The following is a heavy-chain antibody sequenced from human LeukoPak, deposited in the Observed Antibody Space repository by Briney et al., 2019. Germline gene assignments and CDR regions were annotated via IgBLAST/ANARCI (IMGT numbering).Heavy chain of an antibody. CDR2: IYPGDSDT. J-gene: IGHJ4*02. Sequence: GESLEISCHGSGYSFTNYWIGWVRQVPGKGLELMGTIYPGDSDTTYSPSFKGQVTISVDRSSGSAYLQWSSLKASDTAMYYCVRRTVGATPAFDYWGQGTLVTVS. D-gene: IGHD1-26*01. V-gene: IGHV5-51*01. CDR3: VRRTVGATPAFDY. CDR1: GYSFTNYW.